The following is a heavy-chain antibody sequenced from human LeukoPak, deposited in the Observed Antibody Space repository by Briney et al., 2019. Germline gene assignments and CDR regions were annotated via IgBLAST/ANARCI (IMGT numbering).Heavy chain of an antibody. Sequence: SETLSLTCTVSGGSISSYYWSWIRQPPGKGLEWIGYIYYSGSTNYNPSLKSRVTISVDTSKNQFSLKLSSVTAADTAVYYCARSIVPRNYYDSSGYSPGGYGTDVWGQGTTVTVSS. CDR1: GGSISSYY. V-gene: IGHV4-59*01. CDR3: ARSIVPRNYYDSSGYSPGGYGTDV. D-gene: IGHD3-22*01. CDR2: IYYSGST. J-gene: IGHJ6*02.